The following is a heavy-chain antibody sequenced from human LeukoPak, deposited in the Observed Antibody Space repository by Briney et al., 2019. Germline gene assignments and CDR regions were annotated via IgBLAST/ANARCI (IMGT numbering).Heavy chain of an antibody. J-gene: IGHJ5*02. CDR3: AREVDFGVVPNWFDP. V-gene: IGHV4-61*02. D-gene: IGHD3-3*01. CDR2: IYTSGST. CDR1: GGSISSGSYY. Sequence: SETLSLTCTVSGGSISSGSYYWSWIRQPAGKGLEWIGRIYTSGSTNYNPSLKSRVTISVYTSKNQFSLKLSSVTAADTAVYYCAREVDFGVVPNWFDPWGQGTLVTVSS.